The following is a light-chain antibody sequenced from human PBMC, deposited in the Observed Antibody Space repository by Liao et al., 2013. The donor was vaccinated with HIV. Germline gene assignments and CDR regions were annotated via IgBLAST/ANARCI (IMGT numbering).Light chain of an antibody. J-gene: IGLJ1*01. CDR3: LAWDLTTEV. V-gene: IGLV3-1*01. CDR1: NIESRS. Sequence: SYELTQPPAVSVAPGQTAILTCGGDNIESRSVHWYQQKPGQSPVLVIYQNNKRPSGMSERFSGSISGNTATLTISGAQPMDEADYYCLAWDLTTEVFGTGTWVTVL. CDR2: QNN.